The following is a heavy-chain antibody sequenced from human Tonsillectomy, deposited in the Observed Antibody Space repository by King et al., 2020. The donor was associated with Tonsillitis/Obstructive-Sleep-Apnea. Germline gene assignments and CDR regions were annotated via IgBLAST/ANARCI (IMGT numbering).Heavy chain of an antibody. CDR3: VKDLRRAYDY. J-gene: IGHJ4*02. V-gene: IGHV3-64D*06. CDR2: ISSNGGST. Sequence: VQLVESGGGLVQPGGSLRLSCSASGFTFSRYAMHWVRQAPGKGLEYVSAISSNGGSTYYADSVKGRFTISRDNSKNTLYLQMTSLRAEDTAVYYCVKDLRRAYDYWGQGTLVTVSS. CDR1: GFTFSRYA.